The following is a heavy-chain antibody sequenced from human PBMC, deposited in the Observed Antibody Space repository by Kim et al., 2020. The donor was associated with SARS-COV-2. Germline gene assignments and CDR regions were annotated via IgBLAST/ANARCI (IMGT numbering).Heavy chain of an antibody. CDR1: GFTFSSYG. Sequence: GGSLRLSCAASGFTFSSYGMHWVRQAPGKGLEWVAVIWYDGSNKYYADSVKGRFTISRDNSKNTLYLQMNSLRAEDTAVYYCARDMGRITGTMIYYYYGMDVWGQGTTVTVSS. D-gene: IGHD1-20*01. CDR2: IWYDGSNK. J-gene: IGHJ6*02. V-gene: IGHV3-33*01. CDR3: ARDMGRITGTMIYYYYGMDV.